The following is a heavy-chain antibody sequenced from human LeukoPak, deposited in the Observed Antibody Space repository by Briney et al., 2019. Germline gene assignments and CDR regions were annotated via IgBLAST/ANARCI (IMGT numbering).Heavy chain of an antibody. V-gene: IGHV4-34*01. CDR1: GGPFSGYY. CDR2: INHSGST. CDR3: ATTLKAAASY. J-gene: IGHJ4*02. Sequence: PSETLSLTCAVYGGPFSGYYWSWIRQPPGKGLEWIGEINHSGSTNYNPSLKSRVTISVDTSKNQFSLKLSSVTAADTAVYYCATTLKAAASYWGQGTLVTVSS. D-gene: IGHD6-13*01.